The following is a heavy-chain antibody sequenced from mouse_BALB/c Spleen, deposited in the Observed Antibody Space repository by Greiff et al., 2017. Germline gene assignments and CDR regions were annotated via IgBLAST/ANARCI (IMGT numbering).Heavy chain of an antibody. CDR3: ARTGSSYENFDY. D-gene: IGHD1-1*01. CDR2: IDPANGNT. V-gene: IGHV14-3*02. CDR1: GFNIKDTY. J-gene: IGHJ2*01. Sequence: EVQLQQSGAELVKPGASVKLSCTASGFNIKDTYMHWVKQRPEQGLEWIGRIDPANGNTKYDPKFQGKATITADTSSNTAYLQLSSLTSEDTAVYYCARTGSSYENFDYWGQGTTLTVSS.